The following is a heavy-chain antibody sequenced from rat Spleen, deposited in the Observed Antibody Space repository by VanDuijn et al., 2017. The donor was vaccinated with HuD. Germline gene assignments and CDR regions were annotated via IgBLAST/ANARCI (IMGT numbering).Heavy chain of an antibody. CDR1: GLSLTSNS. Sequence: QVQLKESGPGLVQPSQTLSLTCTVSGLSLTSNSVSWVRQPQGKGLEWIAAISTGGNTNYNSALRSRLSISRDTSKSQVFLKMNSLQTADTATYYCARMGGLLSPPFDYWGQGVMVTVPS. CDR2: ISTGGNT. CDR3: ARMGGLLSPPFDY. D-gene: IGHD1-12*03. V-gene: IGHV2-6*01. J-gene: IGHJ2*01.